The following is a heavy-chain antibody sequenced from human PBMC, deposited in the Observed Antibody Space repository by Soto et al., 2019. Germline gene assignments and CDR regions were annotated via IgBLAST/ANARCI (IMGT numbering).Heavy chain of an antibody. D-gene: IGHD6-13*01. CDR2: INAGNGNT. V-gene: IGHV1-3*01. CDR1: GYTFTSYA. Sequence: QVPLVQSGAEVKKPGASVKVSCKASGYTFTSYAMHWVRQAPGQRLEWMGWINAGNGNTKYSQKFQGRVTITRDTSASTAYMELSSLRSEDTAVYYCARTETAAGYYYYYYGMDVWGQGTTVTVSS. J-gene: IGHJ6*02. CDR3: ARTETAAGYYYYYYGMDV.